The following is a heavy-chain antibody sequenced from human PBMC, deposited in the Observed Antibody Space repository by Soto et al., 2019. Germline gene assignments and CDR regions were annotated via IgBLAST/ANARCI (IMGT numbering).Heavy chain of an antibody. CDR1: GFTFSSYG. D-gene: IGHD3-22*01. CDR2: IWYDGSNK. Sequence: QVQLVESGGGVVQPGRSLRLSCAASGFTFSSYGMHWVRQAPGKGLECVAVIWYDGSNKYYADSVKGRFTISRDNSKNTLYLQMNSLRAEDTAVYYCARYYDSSGQDYWGQGSLVTVSS. CDR3: ARYYDSSGQDY. V-gene: IGHV3-33*01. J-gene: IGHJ4*02.